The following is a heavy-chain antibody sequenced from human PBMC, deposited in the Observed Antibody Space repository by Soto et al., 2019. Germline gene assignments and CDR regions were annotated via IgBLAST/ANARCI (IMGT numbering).Heavy chain of an antibody. J-gene: IGHJ5*02. V-gene: IGHV1-69*13. Sequence: SVKVSCKASGGTFSSYAISWVRQAPGQGLEWMGGIIPIFGTANYAQKFQGRVTITADESTSTAYMELSSLRSEDTAVYYCARTPTVRIAAPVWFDPWGQGTLVTVSS. CDR3: ARTPTVRIAAPVWFDP. CDR2: IIPIFGTA. D-gene: IGHD6-6*01. CDR1: GGTFSSYA.